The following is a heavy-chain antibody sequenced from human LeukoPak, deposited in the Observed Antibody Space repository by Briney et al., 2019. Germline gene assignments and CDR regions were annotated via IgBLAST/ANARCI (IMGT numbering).Heavy chain of an antibody. J-gene: IGHJ4*02. CDR1: GYPFTNYG. V-gene: IGHV1-18*01. Sequence: ASVKVSCKASGYPFTNYGVIWVRQAPGQGLELLGWISAYNGNTYYAQKVRDRITMTTDTSTTTAYMGLRSLRPDDTAVYYCSRGGGRDSGGETDYWGQETLVTVSS. CDR3: SRGGGRDSGGETDY. CDR2: ISAYNGNT. D-gene: IGHD2-21*01.